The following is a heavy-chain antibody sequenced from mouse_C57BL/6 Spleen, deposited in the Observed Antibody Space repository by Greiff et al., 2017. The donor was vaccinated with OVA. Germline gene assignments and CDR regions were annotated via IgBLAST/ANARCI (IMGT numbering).Heavy chain of an antibody. D-gene: IGHD4-1*01. CDR2: IDPSDSYT. CDR3: ARLPGEDYAMDY. J-gene: IGHJ4*01. CDR1: GYTFTSYW. Sequence: VQLQQSGAELVRPGTSVKLSCKASGYTFTSYWMHWVKQRPGQGLEWIGVIDPSDSYTNYNQKFKGKATLTVDTSSSTAYMQLSSLTSEDSAVYYCARLPGEDYAMDYWGQGTSVTVSS. V-gene: IGHV1-59*01.